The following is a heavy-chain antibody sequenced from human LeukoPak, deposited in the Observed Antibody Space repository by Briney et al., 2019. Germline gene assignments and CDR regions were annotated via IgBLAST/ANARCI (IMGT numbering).Heavy chain of an antibody. Sequence: SETLSLTCTVSGGSISSDGYYWSWIRQHPGKGLEWIGYIYYSGSTYYNPSLKSRVTISVDTSKNQFSLKLSSVTAADTAVYYCARENWNYFDYWGQGTLVTVSS. V-gene: IGHV4-31*03. CDR2: IYYSGST. CDR1: GGSISSDGYY. D-gene: IGHD1-1*01. J-gene: IGHJ4*02. CDR3: ARENWNYFDY.